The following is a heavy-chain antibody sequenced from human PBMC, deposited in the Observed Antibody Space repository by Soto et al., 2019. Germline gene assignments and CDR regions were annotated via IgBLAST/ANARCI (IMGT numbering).Heavy chain of an antibody. V-gene: IGHV2-5*02. CDR1: GFSLSTSGVG. J-gene: IGHJ3*02. CDR2: IYWDDDK. CDR3: AHRGDSGSSRAFHI. Sequence: QITLKESGPALVKPTQTLTLTCTFSGFSLSTSGVGVGWLRQPPGKALEWLALIYWDDDKRYSPSVKSRLTITKYTSKNQVVLTMTNLDPVDTATYYCAHRGDSGSSRAFHIWGQGTMVSVSS. D-gene: IGHD6-25*01.